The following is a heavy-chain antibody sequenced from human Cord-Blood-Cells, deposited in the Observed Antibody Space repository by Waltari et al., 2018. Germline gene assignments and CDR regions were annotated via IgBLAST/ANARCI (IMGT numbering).Heavy chain of an antibody. J-gene: IGHJ3*02. CDR3: ARGKRPNAFDI. CDR2: IYSGGIT. V-gene: IGHV3-53*01. CDR1: GFTVSSNY. Sequence: EVQLVESGGGLIQPGGSLRLSCAASGFTVSSNYMSWVHQAPGKGLEWVSVIYSGGITYYADSMKGRLTISRDNSKNTLYLQMNSLRAEDTAVYYCARGKRPNAFDIWGQGTMVTVSS. D-gene: IGHD1-1*01.